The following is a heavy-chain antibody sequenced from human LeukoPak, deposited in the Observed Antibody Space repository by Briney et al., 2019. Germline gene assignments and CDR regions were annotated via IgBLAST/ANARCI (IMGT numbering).Heavy chain of an antibody. D-gene: IGHD2-2*02. CDR2: ISGSGGST. J-gene: IGHJ6*03. CDR1: GFTFSSYA. Sequence: PGGPLRLSCAASGFTFSSYAMSWVRQAPGKGLEWVSAISGSGGSTYYADSVKGRFTISRDNSKNTLYLQMNSLRAEDTAVYYCAKGQYCSSTSCHNHVDYYYYYMDVWGKGTTVTVSS. V-gene: IGHV3-23*01. CDR3: AKGQYCSSTSCHNHVDYYYYYMDV.